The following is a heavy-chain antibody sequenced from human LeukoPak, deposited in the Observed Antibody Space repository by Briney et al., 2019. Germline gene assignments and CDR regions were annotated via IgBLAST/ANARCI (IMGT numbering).Heavy chain of an antibody. CDR2: IYYSGST. D-gene: IGHD1-26*01. CDR3: ARAPDGAYPSRFDY. J-gene: IGHJ4*02. Sequence: NPSETLSLTCTVSGGSISSYYWSWIRQPPGKGLEWIGYIYYSGSTNYNPSLKSRVTISVDMSKNQFSLKLSSVTAADTAVYYCARAPDGAYPSRFDYWGQGTLVTVSS. CDR1: GGSISSYY. V-gene: IGHV4-59*01.